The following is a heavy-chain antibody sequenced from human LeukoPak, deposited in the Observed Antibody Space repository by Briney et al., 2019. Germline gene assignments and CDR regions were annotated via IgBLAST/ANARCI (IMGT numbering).Heavy chain of an antibody. Sequence: PGGSLRLSCAASGVTFSSYSMNWGRQAPGKGLEWGSSISSSSSDIYYADSVKGRFTISRDNDKNSRYLQMKSLRAEDKAVYYCTTQIPWRNLDDWGQGTLVTVSS. CDR3: TTQIPWRNLDD. J-gene: IGHJ4*02. CDR1: GVTFSSYS. V-gene: IGHV3-21*03. D-gene: IGHD1-14*01. CDR2: ISSSSSDI.